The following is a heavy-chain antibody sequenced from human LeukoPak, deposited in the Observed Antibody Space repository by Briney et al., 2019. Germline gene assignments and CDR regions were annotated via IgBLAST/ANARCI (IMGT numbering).Heavy chain of an antibody. V-gene: IGHV4-4*02. Sequence: SGTLSLTCGVSGGSITTTNYWSWVRQPPGQGLEWIGEISLTGRTNYNPSLKSRVNISIDESKNHLYLNLASVTAADTAVYYCSRETGPFCPFGHWGQGTLVAVTP. CDR1: GGSITTTNY. D-gene: IGHD7-27*01. J-gene: IGHJ4*02. CDR2: ISLTGRT. CDR3: SRETGPFCPFGH.